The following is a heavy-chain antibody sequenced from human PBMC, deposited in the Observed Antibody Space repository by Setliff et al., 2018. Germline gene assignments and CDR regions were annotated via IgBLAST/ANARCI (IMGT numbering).Heavy chain of an antibody. D-gene: IGHD6-13*01. CDR1: GYTFTSYG. V-gene: IGHV1-18*01. CDR2: ISAYNGNT. Sequence: ASVKVSCKASGYTFTSYGISWVRQAPGQGLVWMGWISAYNGNTNYAQKLQGRVTMTTDTSTSTAYMELRSLRSDDTAVYYCARVGSSSWLHPDVYYYYGMDVWGQGTTVTVSS. CDR3: ARVGSSSWLHPDVYYYYGMDV. J-gene: IGHJ6*02.